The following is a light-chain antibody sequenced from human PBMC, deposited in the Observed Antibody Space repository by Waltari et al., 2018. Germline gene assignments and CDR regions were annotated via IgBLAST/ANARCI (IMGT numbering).Light chain of an antibody. CDR3: AAWDDSLSGPGCV. CDR1: SSNIGSNY. Sequence: QSVLTQPPSASRTPGQRVTISCSGSSSNIGSNYVYWYQQLPGTAPKLLIYRNTQRPPVAPDRFYGSKSGTSASRAISGFRSEDEADYYCAAWDDSLSGPGCVCGGGSKLTVL. V-gene: IGLV1-47*01. CDR2: RNT. J-gene: IGLJ2*01.